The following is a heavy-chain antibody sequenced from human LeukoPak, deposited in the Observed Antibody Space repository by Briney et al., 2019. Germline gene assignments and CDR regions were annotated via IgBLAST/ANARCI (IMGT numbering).Heavy chain of an antibody. CDR2: IYSSGST. V-gene: IGHV4-39*01. CDR1: GASISGSGYY. CDR3: VKSGGYGLIDY. J-gene: IGHJ4*02. D-gene: IGHD1-26*01. Sequence: SETLSLTCAVSGASISGSGYYWGWIRQPPGKGLEWIGNIYSSGSTYYNASLQSRVTISIDTSKNQFSLRPSSVTAADTAMYYCVKSGGYGLIDYWGQGTRVTVSS.